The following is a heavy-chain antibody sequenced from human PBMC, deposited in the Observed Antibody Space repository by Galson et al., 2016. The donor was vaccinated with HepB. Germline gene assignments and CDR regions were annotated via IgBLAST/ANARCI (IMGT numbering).Heavy chain of an antibody. D-gene: IGHD3-16*01. V-gene: IGHV4-4*02. J-gene: IGHJ3*02. Sequence: SETLSLTCAVSGGSVNTSNWWSWLRKSPEKGLEWIAEMYHSGSANYNGALESRVTISVDKSKNEVSLKLRSVTAADTAVYYCARHPYVWGRRNWVGFDIWGQGTVVTVSS. CDR2: MYHSGSA. CDR1: GGSVNTSNW. CDR3: ARHPYVWGRRNWVGFDI.